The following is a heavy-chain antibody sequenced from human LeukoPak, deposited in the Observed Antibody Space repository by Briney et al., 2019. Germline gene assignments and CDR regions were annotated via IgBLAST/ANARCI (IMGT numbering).Heavy chain of an antibody. CDR2: IIPIFGTA. V-gene: IGHV1-69*05. CDR3: ARTGSSGWLSLDY. J-gene: IGHJ4*02. Sequence: ASVKVSCKASGGTFSSYAISWVRQAPGQGLEWMGGIIPIFGTANYAQKFQGRVTITTDESTSTAYMELSSLRSEDTAVYYCARTGSSGWLSLDYWGQGTLVTVSS. CDR1: GGTFSSYA. D-gene: IGHD6-19*01.